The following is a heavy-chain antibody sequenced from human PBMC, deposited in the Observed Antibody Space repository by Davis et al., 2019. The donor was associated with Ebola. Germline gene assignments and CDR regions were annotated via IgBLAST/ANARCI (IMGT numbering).Heavy chain of an antibody. D-gene: IGHD6-19*01. CDR3: ARYRAVAGTPYYGMDV. V-gene: IGHV1-69*05. CDR1: GGTFSSYA. J-gene: IGHJ6*02. Sequence: SVKVSCKASGGTFSSYAISWVRQAPGQGLEWMGGIIPIFGTAKYAKMFQGRVTITRDTSASTAYMELSSLRSEDTAVYYFARYRAVAGTPYYGMDVWGQGTTVTVSS. CDR2: IIPIFGTA.